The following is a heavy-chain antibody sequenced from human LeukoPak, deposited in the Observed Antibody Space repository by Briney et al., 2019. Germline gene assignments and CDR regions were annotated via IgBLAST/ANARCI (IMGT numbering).Heavy chain of an antibody. Sequence: SETLSLTCTVSGGSISSGSYYWGWIRQPPGKGLEWIGSIYYSGSTYYNPSLKSRVTISVDTSKNQFSLKLSSVTAADTAAYYSARTYYDILTGRTFDYWGQGTLVTVSS. V-gene: IGHV4-39*01. D-gene: IGHD3-9*01. J-gene: IGHJ4*02. CDR2: IYYSGST. CDR1: GGSISSGSYY. CDR3: ARTYYDILTGRTFDY.